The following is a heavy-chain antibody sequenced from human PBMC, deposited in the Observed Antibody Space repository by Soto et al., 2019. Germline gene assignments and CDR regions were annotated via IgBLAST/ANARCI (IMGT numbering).Heavy chain of an antibody. Sequence: PSETLSLTCTVSGGSISSYYWSWIRQPPGKGLEWIGYIYYSGSTNYNPSLKSRVTISVDTSKNQFSLKLSSVTAADTAVYYCARAGWGELDYWGQGTLVTVSS. J-gene: IGHJ4*02. CDR3: ARAGWGELDY. CDR1: GGSISSYY. V-gene: IGHV4-59*01. CDR2: IYYSGST. D-gene: IGHD7-27*01.